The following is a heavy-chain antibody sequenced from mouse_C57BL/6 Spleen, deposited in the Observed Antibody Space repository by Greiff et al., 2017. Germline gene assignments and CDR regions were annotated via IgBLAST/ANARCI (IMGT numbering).Heavy chain of an antibody. CDR1: GFSLSTFGMG. Sequence: QVQLKESGPGILQPSQTLSLTCSFSGFSLSTFGMGVGWIRQPSGKGLEWLAHIWWDDDKYYNPALKSRLTISKDTSKNQVFLKIANVDTADTATYYCARMDYSKTYWYFDVWGTGTTVTVSS. D-gene: IGHD2-5*01. CDR2: IWWDDDK. V-gene: IGHV8-8*01. CDR3: ARMDYSKTYWYFDV. J-gene: IGHJ1*03.